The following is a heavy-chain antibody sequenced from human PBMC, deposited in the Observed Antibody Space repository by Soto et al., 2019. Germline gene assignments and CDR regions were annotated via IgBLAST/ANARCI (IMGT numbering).Heavy chain of an antibody. J-gene: IGHJ5*02. D-gene: IGHD6-6*01. CDR3: ARRYSSSSNWFDP. V-gene: IGHV3-74*01. Sequence: GGSLRLSCAASGFTFSSYWMHWVRQAPGKGLVWVSRINSDGSSTSYADSVKGRFTISRDNAKNTLYLQMNSLRAEDTAVYYCARRYSSSSNWFDPWGQGTLVTVSS. CDR1: GFTFSSYW. CDR2: INSDGSST.